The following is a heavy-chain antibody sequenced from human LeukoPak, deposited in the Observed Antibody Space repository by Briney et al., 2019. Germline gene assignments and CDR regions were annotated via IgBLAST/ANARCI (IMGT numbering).Heavy chain of an antibody. D-gene: IGHD3-3*01. J-gene: IGHJ4*02. CDR2: VYHSGST. CDR3: ARGRFLEWLSNPYFDY. V-gene: IGHV4-38-2*02. CDR1: GYSISSGYY. Sequence: PSETLSLTCTVSGYSISSGYYWSWIRPPPGKGLEWIGYVYHSGSTYYNPSLKSRVTISVDRSKNQFSLKLSSVTAADTAVYYCARGRFLEWLSNPYFDYWGQGTLVTVSS.